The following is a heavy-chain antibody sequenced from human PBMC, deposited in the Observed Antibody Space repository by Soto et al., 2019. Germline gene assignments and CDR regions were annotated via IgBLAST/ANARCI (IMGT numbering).Heavy chain of an antibody. CDR2: IYYSGST. V-gene: IGHV4-39*01. D-gene: IGHD2-21*02. CDR1: GDSISSRSYY. J-gene: IGHJ4*02. Sequence: SETLSLTCTVTGDSISSRSYYWGWIRQPPGKGLEWIGSIYYSGSTYNNPSLRSRVSMSIDTSKGQFSLKLKSVTAADTALYFCARQRTSVVTQAYFDVWGQGTLVTVSS. CDR3: ARQRTSVVTQAYFDV.